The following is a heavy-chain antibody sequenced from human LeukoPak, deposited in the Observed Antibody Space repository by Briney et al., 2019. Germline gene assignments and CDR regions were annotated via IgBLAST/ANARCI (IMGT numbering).Heavy chain of an antibody. CDR3: AKDRTVGASYWYFDL. Sequence: GGSLRLSCAASGFTFSSYAMSWVRQAPGKGLEWVSVISGSDSSTYYADSVKGRFTISRDSSKNTLFLHMNTLRAEDTAIYYCAKDRTVGASYWYFDLWGRGTLVTVSS. D-gene: IGHD1-26*01. CDR2: ISGSDSST. CDR1: GFTFSSYA. J-gene: IGHJ2*01. V-gene: IGHV3-23*01.